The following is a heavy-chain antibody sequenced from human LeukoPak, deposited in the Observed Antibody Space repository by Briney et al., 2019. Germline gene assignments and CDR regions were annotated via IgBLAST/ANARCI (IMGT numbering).Heavy chain of an antibody. CDR1: GGSFSGYY. J-gene: IGHJ5*02. V-gene: IGHV4-34*01. Sequence: SETLSLTCAVYGGSFSGYYWSWIRQPPGKGLGWIGEINHSGSTNYNPSLKSRVTISVDTSKNQFSLKLSSVTAADTAVYYCARGRRITMVRGVHTNNWFDPWGQGTLVTVSS. CDR2: INHSGST. CDR3: ARGRRITMVRGVHTNNWFDP. D-gene: IGHD3-10*01.